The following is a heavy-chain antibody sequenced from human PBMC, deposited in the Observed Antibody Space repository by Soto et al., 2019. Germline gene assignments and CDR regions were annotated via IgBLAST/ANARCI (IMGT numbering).Heavy chain of an antibody. D-gene: IGHD6-19*01. CDR1: GFTFSSYG. V-gene: IGHV3-23*01. Sequence: PGGSLRLSCGASGFTFSSYGMSWVRQAPEKGLEWVSAISGSGVSTYYAASVKGRFTISRDNSKTTLYLQMNSLRAEDTAVYYWVKARYRSGSGGMDVWGHGTPVT. CDR3: VKARYRSGSGGMDV. J-gene: IGHJ6*02. CDR2: ISGSGVST.